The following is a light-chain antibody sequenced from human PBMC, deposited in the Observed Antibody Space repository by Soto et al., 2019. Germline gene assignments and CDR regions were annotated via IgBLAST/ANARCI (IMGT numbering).Light chain of an antibody. V-gene: IGKV1-39*01. Sequence: DIQMTQSPSSLSASLGDRVTITCRASQSISIYLNWYQLKPGKAPKLLIYAASSLQSGVPSRFSGSGSGTDFTLTISSLQPEDFATYYCQQSYSTLGTFGQGTKVDIK. CDR1: QSISIY. CDR2: AAS. J-gene: IGKJ1*01. CDR3: QQSYSTLGT.